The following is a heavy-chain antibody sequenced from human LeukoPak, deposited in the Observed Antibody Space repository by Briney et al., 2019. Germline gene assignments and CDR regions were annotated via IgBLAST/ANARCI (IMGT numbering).Heavy chain of an antibody. Sequence: GRSLRLSCAASGFTFSDYYMSWIRRAPGKGLEWVSYISSSTRYTNYADSVKGRFTISRDTAKNSLYLQMNSLRAEDTAVYYCASSGYRPNGYFDYWGQGTLVTVSS. CDR2: ISSSTRYT. CDR3: ASSGYRPNGYFDY. V-gene: IGHV3-11*03. D-gene: IGHD3-3*01. CDR1: GFTFSDYY. J-gene: IGHJ4*02.